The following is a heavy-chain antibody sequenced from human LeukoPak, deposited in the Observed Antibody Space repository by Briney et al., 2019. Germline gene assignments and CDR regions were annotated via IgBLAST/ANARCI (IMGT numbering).Heavy chain of an antibody. CDR3: ARVSGRGGAFDI. D-gene: IGHD1-26*01. V-gene: IGHV1-69*05. CDR2: IIPILGTA. CDR1: GGTFINYA. Sequence: ASVKVSFKAAGGTFINYAMSWVRQAPGQGLEWMGGIIPILGTANYAQKFRGRVTITTDESTTTAYMELRSLRSEDTAVYYCARVSGRGGAFDIWGQGTMVTVSS. J-gene: IGHJ3*02.